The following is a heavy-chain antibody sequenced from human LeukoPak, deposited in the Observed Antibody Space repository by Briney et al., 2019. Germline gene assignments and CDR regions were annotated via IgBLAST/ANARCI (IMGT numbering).Heavy chain of an antibody. CDR2: ISGSGGST. CDR3: ATQQWLVSDFDY. J-gene: IGHJ4*02. CDR1: GFTFSSYG. D-gene: IGHD6-19*01. V-gene: IGHV3-23*01. Sequence: GGSPRLSCAASGFTFSSYGMNWVRQAPGKGLEWVSAISGSGGSTYYADSVKGRFTISRDNSKNTLYLQMNSLRAEDTAVYYCATQQWLVSDFDYWGQGTLVTVSS.